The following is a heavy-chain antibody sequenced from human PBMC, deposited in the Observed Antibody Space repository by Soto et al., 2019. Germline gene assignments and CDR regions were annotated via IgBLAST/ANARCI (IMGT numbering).Heavy chain of an antibody. CDR2: MSGSGSSE. V-gene: IGHV3-11*04. J-gene: IGHJ6*02. CDR1: GFTFSDHY. Sequence: PGGSLRLSCAASGFTFSDHYMAWIRQAPGKGLEIVAHMSGSGSSEDYGDSVKGRFSIFRENSKNLLFLQMNNLRAEDTAVYYCVRDWSTFWGMDVWGQGTTVTVSS. CDR3: VRDWSTFWGMDV.